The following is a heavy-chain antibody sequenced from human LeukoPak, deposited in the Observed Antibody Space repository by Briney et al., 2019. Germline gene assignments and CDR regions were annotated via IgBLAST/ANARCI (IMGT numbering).Heavy chain of an antibody. Sequence: ASVKVSCKASGYTFTGYYMHWVRQAPGQGLEWMGWINPNSGGTNYAQKFQGRVTMTRDTSISTAYMELSRLRSDDTAVYYCAREQPGYSSGLIGYWGQGTLVTVSS. CDR3: AREQPGYSSGLIGY. CDR1: GYTFTGYY. J-gene: IGHJ4*02. D-gene: IGHD6-19*01. V-gene: IGHV1-2*02. CDR2: INPNSGGT.